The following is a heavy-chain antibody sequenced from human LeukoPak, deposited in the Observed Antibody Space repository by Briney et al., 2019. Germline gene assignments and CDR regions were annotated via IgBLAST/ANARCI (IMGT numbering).Heavy chain of an antibody. Sequence: PGGSLRLFCAASGFTSTICAMHWVPHASGKGLQCVAVLPSDGRNKYYADSVKGRFTISRDSSKNTLYLQMNSVRPEDTAVYYCAKDGFVDTPMVSTFLDCWGQGTLVTVSS. CDR1: GFTSTICA. J-gene: IGHJ4*02. CDR2: LPSDGRNK. D-gene: IGHD5-18*01. V-gene: IGHV3-30*18. CDR3: AKDGFVDTPMVSTFLDC.